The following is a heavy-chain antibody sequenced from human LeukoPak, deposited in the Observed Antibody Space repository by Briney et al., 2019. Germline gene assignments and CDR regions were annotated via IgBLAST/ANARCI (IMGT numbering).Heavy chain of an antibody. V-gene: IGHV3-23*01. D-gene: IGHD3-22*01. J-gene: IGHJ3*02. CDR2: ISGSGGST. CDR1: GFTFSSYA. CDR3: AKDLSPPLFDSSGFFDAFDI. Sequence: GGSLRLSCAASGFTFSSYAMSWVRQAPGKGLQWVSAISGSGGSTYYADSVKGRFTISRDNSKNTLYLQMNSLRAEDTAVYYCAKDLSPPLFDSSGFFDAFDIWGQGTMVTVSS.